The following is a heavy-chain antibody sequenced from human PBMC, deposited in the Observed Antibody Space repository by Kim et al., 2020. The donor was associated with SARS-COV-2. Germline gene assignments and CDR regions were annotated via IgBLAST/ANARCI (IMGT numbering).Heavy chain of an antibody. CDR3: GRTRGKAAGGTGHYYYYGMDV. CDR1: GGSFSGYY. J-gene: IGHJ6*02. CDR2: INHSGST. D-gene: IGHD6-13*01. Sequence: SETLSLTCAVYGGSFSGYYWSWIRQPPGKGLEWIGEINHSGSTNYNPSLKSRVTISVDTSKNQFSLKLISVTAADTAVYYCGRTRGKAAGGTGHYYYYGMDVWGQGTTVTVSS. V-gene: IGHV4-34*01.